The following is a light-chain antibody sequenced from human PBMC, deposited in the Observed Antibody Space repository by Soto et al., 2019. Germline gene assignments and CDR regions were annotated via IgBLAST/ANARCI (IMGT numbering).Light chain of an antibody. V-gene: IGLV1-40*01. Sequence: QSVLTQPPSVSGAPGQKVTISCAGSRSNIGAGHDVHWYQQLPGAAPKLLIYGNDNRPSGVPDRFSASRSGTSASLAVTGXXXXDEAXYHCQSYDXXLGXXRVFGGGTKX. CDR3: QSYDXXLGXXRV. J-gene: IGLJ2*01. CDR1: RSNIGAGHD. CDR2: GND.